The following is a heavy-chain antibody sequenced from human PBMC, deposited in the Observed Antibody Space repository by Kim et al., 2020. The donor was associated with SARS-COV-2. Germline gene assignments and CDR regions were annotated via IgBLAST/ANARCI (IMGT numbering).Heavy chain of an antibody. Sequence: GGSLRLSCAASGFTFSSYWMTWVRQAPGEGLEWVANIKQDGSDKYYVDSVKGRFTISRDNAKNSLYLQMNSLRAEDTAVYYCARVQGRVTIFGVIIIASGGMDVWGQGTTVTVSS. J-gene: IGHJ6*02. D-gene: IGHD3-3*01. CDR1: GFTFSSYW. CDR3: ARVQGRVTIFGVIIIASGGMDV. V-gene: IGHV3-7*01. CDR2: IKQDGSDK.